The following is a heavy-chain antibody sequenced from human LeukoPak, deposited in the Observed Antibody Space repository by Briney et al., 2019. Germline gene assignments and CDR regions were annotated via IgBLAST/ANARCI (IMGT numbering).Heavy chain of an antibody. CDR3: ARGDYDYVWGSYPLGY. V-gene: IGHV1-2*02. Sequence: ASVKVSSKASGYTFTGYYMHWVRQAPGQGLEWMGWINPNSGGTNYAQKFQGRVTITADKSTSTAYMELSSLRSEDTAVYYCARGDYDYVWGSYPLGYWGQGTLVTVSS. D-gene: IGHD3-16*01. CDR2: INPNSGGT. J-gene: IGHJ4*02. CDR1: GYTFTGYY.